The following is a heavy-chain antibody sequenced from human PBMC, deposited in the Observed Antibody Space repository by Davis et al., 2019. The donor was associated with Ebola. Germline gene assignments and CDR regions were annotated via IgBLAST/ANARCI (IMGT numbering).Heavy chain of an antibody. J-gene: IGHJ6*02. D-gene: IGHD4-17*01. V-gene: IGHV4-34*01. CDR2: INQSGST. CDR3: ARGRRTLSRLVYGYDYYGLDV. Sequence: MPSETLSLTCGVSGGSFSGYYWSWIRQPPGKGLEWIGEINQSGSTNYNPSLKSRVTISIDTSKNQFSLKLSSLTAADTAVFYCARGRRTLSRLVYGYDYYGLDVWGQGTTVTVSS. CDR1: GGSFSGYY.